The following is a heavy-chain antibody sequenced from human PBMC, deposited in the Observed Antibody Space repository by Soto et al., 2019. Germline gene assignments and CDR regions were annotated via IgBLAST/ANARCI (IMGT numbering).Heavy chain of an antibody. J-gene: IGHJ6*02. V-gene: IGHV3-30*03. D-gene: IGHD3-3*01. CDR2: MSFDGNHQ. Sequence: QVHLVESGGGVVQPVGSLRLSCAASGFTINRNDMYWVRQAPGKGLEWVAVMSFDGNHQHYADSVKGRFTISRDNSKNTMSLEMNSLRRDDTAVYYCASCERFPRVGVDYYALDVWGQGTTVIVSS. CDR3: ASCERFPRVGVDYYALDV. CDR1: GFTINRND.